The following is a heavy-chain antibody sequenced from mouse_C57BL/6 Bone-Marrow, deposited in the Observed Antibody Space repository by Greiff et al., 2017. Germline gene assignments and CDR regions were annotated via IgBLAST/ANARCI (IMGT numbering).Heavy chain of an antibody. CDR1: GYTFTSYW. CDR3: AIGDYYGSSYYAMDY. CDR2: IHPSDSDT. D-gene: IGHD1-1*01. Sequence: VKLQQPGAELVKPGASVKVSCKASGYTFTSYWMHWVKQRPGQGLEWIGRIHPSDSDTKYNKKFKGKAKLTVDKSSSTAYMQLSSLTSEDSAVYYCAIGDYYGSSYYAMDYWGQGTSVTVSS. V-gene: IGHV1-74*01. J-gene: IGHJ4*01.